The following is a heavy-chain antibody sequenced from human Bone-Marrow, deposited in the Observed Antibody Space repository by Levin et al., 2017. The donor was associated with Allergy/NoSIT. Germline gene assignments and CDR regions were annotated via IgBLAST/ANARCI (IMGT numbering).Heavy chain of an antibody. D-gene: IGHD4-17*01. Sequence: GGSLRLSCAASGFTFSSYWMSWVRQAPGKGLEWVANIKQDGSEKYYVDSVKGRFTISRDNAKNSLYLQMNSLRAEDTAVYYCARVAFMYGDFLDYWGQGTLVTVSS. V-gene: IGHV3-7*03. J-gene: IGHJ4*02. CDR3: ARVAFMYGDFLDY. CDR1: GFTFSSYW. CDR2: IKQDGSEK.